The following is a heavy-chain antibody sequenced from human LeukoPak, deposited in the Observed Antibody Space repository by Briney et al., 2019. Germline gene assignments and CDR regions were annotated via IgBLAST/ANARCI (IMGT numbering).Heavy chain of an antibody. D-gene: IGHD3-9*01. J-gene: IGHJ4*02. CDR3: ARVAGAVLRYFDWFIAPATFDY. Sequence: SETLSLTCAVYGGSFSGYYWSWIRQPPGKGLEWIGEINHSGSTNYNPSLKSRVTISVDTSKNQFSLKLSSVTAADTAVYYCARVAGAVLRYFDWFIAPATFDYWGQGTLVTVSS. V-gene: IGHV4-34*01. CDR2: INHSGST. CDR1: GGSFSGYY.